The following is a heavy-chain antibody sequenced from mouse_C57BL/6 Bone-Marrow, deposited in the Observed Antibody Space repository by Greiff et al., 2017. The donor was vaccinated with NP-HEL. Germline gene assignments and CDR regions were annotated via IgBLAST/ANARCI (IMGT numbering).Heavy chain of an antibody. V-gene: IGHV1-54*01. CDR1: GYAFTNYL. J-gene: IGHJ2*01. D-gene: IGHD6-2*01. CDR2: INPGSGGT. CDR3: ARVSRVDY. Sequence: VQLQQSGAELVRPGTSVKVSCKASGYAFTNYLIEWVKQRPGQGLEWIGVINPGSGGTNYNEKFKGKATLTADKSSSTAYMQLSSLTSEDSAVYFCARVSRVDYWGQGTTLTVSS.